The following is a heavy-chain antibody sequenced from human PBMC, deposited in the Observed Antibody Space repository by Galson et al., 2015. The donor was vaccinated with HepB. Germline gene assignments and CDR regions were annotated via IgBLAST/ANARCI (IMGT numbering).Heavy chain of an antibody. CDR1: GFTFSSYA. Sequence: SLRLSCAASGFTFSSYAMHWVRQAPGKGLEYVSAINNNGGRTYYADSVKGRFTISRDNSKNTQYLQMSSLRPEDTAVYYCVKGPVSGMANNWFDPWGQGTLVTVSS. V-gene: IGHV3-64D*06. CDR3: VKGPVSGMANNWFDP. J-gene: IGHJ5*02. D-gene: IGHD5-24*01. CDR2: INNNGGRT.